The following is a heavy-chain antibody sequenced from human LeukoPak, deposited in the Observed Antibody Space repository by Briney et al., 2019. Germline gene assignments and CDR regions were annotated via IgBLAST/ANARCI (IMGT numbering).Heavy chain of an antibody. CDR3: AVGDTAMVTAHAPFDY. CDR2: IIPIFGIA. V-gene: IGHV1-69*04. J-gene: IGHJ4*02. D-gene: IGHD5-18*01. Sequence: GSSVKVSCKASGGTYSSYAISWVRQDPGQGLEWMGRIIPIFGIANYAQKFQGRVTITADKSTSTAYMELSSLRSEDTAVYYCAVGDTAMVTAHAPFDYWGQGTLVTVSS. CDR1: GGTYSSYA.